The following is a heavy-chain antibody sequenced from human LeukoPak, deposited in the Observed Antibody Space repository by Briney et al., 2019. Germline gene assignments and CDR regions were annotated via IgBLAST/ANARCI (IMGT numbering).Heavy chain of an antibody. CDR3: VGSIGWPAY. CDR2: IDNDGNT. D-gene: IGHD6-19*01. J-gene: IGHJ4*02. Sequence: GGSLRLSCAASGLSFNNCWMHWVRPAPGKGLEWVSRIDNDGNTKYADSVQGRFTISRDNAKNTLYLQMNSLRADDTAVYYCVGSIGWPAYWGQGSIVSVSS. CDR1: GLSFNNCW. V-gene: IGHV3-74*03.